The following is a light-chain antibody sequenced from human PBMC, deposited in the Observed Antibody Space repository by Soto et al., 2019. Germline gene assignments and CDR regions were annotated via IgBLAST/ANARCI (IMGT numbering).Light chain of an antibody. J-gene: IGLJ3*02. V-gene: IGLV4-60*02. CDR3: ETWDSNTHTV. Sequence: QSVLTQSSSASASLGSSVKLTCTLSSGHSSYIIAWHQQQPGKAPRYLMKLEGSGSYNKGSGVPARFSGSSSGADRYLTISNLQFEDEADYYCETWDSNTHTVFGGGTTLTVL. CDR1: SGHSSYI. CDR2: LEGSGSY.